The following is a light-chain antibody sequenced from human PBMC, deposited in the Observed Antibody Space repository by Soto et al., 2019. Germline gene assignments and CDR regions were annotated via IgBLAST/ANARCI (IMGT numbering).Light chain of an antibody. Sequence: ETVMTQSPVTLSVSPGGTATLSCRDSQRVSSHLAWYQQKPGQAPRLLIYAASTRATGIPARFSSSGSGTAFTLTISSLQSEDFAAYYCQQRSFWPPVTFGQGTRLEIK. V-gene: IGKV3-15*01. CDR2: AAS. CDR3: QQRSFWPPVT. CDR1: QRVSSH. J-gene: IGKJ5*01.